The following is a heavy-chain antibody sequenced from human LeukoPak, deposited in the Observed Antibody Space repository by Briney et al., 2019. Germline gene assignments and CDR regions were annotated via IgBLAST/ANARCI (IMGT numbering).Heavy chain of an antibody. CDR3: AKSAFYDRLYFDS. CDR1: GFTFNNYA. J-gene: IGHJ4*02. CDR2: IGGISGSA. V-gene: IGHV3-23*01. D-gene: IGHD2/OR15-2a*01. Sequence: PGGSLRLSCAASGFTFNNYAMTWVRQAPGKRLEWVSSIGGISGSAYYPDSVKGRFTISRDNSKNTVYLQMNSLRAEDTAVYFCAKSAFYDRLYFDSWGQGTLVTVSS.